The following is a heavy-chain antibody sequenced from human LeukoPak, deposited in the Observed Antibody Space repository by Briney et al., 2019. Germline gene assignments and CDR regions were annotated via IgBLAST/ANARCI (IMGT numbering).Heavy chain of an antibody. V-gene: IGHV3-48*01. CDR1: EFTFTTYT. CDR3: ARETEPLDYGDSTNLDY. D-gene: IGHD4/OR15-4a*01. J-gene: IGHJ4*02. Sequence: GGSLRLSCVASEFTFTTYTMNWVRQAPGKGLEWVSYIGNGGHIIYYADSVKGRFTISRDDAQNSLYLQLNRLRPEDTAVYYCARETEPLDYGDSTNLDYWGQGTLVTVSS. CDR2: IGNGGHII.